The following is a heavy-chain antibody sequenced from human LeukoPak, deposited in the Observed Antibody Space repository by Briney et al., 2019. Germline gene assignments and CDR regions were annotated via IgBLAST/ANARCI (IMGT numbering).Heavy chain of an antibody. D-gene: IGHD1-26*01. CDR2: ISGSGGST. V-gene: IGHV3-23*01. CDR3: AKGIVGATRKIDFFDY. Sequence: GGSLRLSCAASGFTFSSYAMSWVRQAPGKGLEWVSAISGSGGSTYYADSVKGRFTISRDNSKNTLYLQKNSLRAEDTAVYYCAKGIVGATRKIDFFDYWGQGTLVTVSS. J-gene: IGHJ4*02. CDR1: GFTFSSYA.